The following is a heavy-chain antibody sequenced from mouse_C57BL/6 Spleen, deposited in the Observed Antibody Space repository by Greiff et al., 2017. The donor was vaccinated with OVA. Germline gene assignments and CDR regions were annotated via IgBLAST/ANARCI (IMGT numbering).Heavy chain of an antibody. V-gene: IGHV5-17*01. J-gene: IGHJ1*03. CDR3: AREITTVVATDWYFDV. D-gene: IGHD1-1*01. CDR2: ISSGSSTI. Sequence: EVQGVKSGGGLVKPGGSLKLSCAASGFTFSDYGMHWVRQAPEKGLEWVAYISSGSSTIYYADTVKGRFTISRDNAKNTLFLQMTSLRSEDTAMYYCAREITTVVATDWYFDVWGTGTTVTVSS. CDR1: GFTFSDYG.